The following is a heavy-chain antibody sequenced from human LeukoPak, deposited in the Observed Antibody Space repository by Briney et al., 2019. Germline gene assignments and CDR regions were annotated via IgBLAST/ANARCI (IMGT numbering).Heavy chain of an antibody. CDR2: ISAYNGNT. CDR1: GYTFTSYG. Sequence: GASVKVSCKASGYTFTSYGINWVRQAPGQGLEWMGWISAYNGNTNYAQKRQGRVTMTTDTSTSTAYMELRSLRSDDTAVYYCARGGLILWWSGAFDIWGQGTMVTVSS. V-gene: IGHV1-18*01. J-gene: IGHJ3*02. CDR3: ARGGLILWWSGAFDI. D-gene: IGHD2-21*01.